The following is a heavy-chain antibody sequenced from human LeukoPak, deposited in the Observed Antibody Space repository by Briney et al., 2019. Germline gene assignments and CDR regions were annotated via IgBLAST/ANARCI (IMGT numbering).Heavy chain of an antibody. D-gene: IGHD6-13*01. Sequence: PGGSLRLSSAASGFTFNSYGMHWVRQAPGKGLEWVAVIWYDGSNKFYADSVKGRFTISRDNSKNTLYLQMNSLRVEDTAVYYCARDKFGGSSSLIDYWGQGTLVTVSS. CDR3: ARDKFGGSSSLIDY. J-gene: IGHJ4*02. CDR1: GFTFNSYG. CDR2: IWYDGSNK. V-gene: IGHV3-33*01.